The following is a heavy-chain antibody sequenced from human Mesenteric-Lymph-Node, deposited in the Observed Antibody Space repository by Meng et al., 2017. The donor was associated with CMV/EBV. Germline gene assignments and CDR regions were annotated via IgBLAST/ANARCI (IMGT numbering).Heavy chain of an antibody. J-gene: IGHJ6*02. CDR1: GFRFSSFG. CDR2: IGYDGSNE. Sequence: GESLKISCAAFGFRFSSFGMHWVRQAPGRGLEWVAFIGYDGSNENYADAVKGRVTISRDNSKNTFYLQMNSLRAEDTAVYYCAKGNEVDVWGQGTTVTVSS. CDR3: AKGNEVDV. V-gene: IGHV3-30*02.